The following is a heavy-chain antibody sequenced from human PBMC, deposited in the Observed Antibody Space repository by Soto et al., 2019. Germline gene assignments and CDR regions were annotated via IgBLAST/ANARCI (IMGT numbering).Heavy chain of an antibody. CDR3: ARGSIVATIPFDY. J-gene: IGHJ4*02. V-gene: IGHV4-34*01. Sequence: QVQLQQWGAGLLKPSETLSLTCAVYGGSFSGYYWSWIRQPPGKGLEWIGEINHSGSTNYNPSLKSRVTISVDTSKNQFSLKLSSVTAADTAVYYCARGSIVATIPFDYWGQGTLVTVSS. CDR2: INHSGST. CDR1: GGSFSGYY. D-gene: IGHD5-12*01.